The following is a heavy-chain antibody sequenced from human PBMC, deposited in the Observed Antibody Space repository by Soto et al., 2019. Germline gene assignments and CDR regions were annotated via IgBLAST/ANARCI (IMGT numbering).Heavy chain of an antibody. Sequence: GGSLRLSCTASGFTFGDYAMSWFRQAPGKGLEWVSFIRSNTYGGTTEYAASVKGRFTISRDDSKSIAYLQMNSLKTEDTALYYCARDQHRLRYFDWLFSPDVWGKGTMVTVSS. D-gene: IGHD3-9*01. V-gene: IGHV3-49*03. J-gene: IGHJ6*04. CDR2: IRSNTYGGTT. CDR1: GFTFGDYA. CDR3: ARDQHRLRYFDWLFSPDV.